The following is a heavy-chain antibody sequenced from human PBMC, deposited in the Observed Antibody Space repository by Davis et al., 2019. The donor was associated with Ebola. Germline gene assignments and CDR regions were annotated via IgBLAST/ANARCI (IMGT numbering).Heavy chain of an antibody. D-gene: IGHD3-10*01. CDR3: ARDLVHGVIFYYGMDV. CDR2: ISSSGSTI. CDR1: GFTFSDYY. J-gene: IGHJ6*02. V-gene: IGHV3-11*01. Sequence: GGSLRLSCAASGFTFSDYYMSWIRQAPGKGLEWVSYISSSGSTIYYADSVKGRFTISRDNAKNSLYLQMNSLRAEDTAVYYCARDLVHGVIFYYGMDVWGQGTTVTVSS.